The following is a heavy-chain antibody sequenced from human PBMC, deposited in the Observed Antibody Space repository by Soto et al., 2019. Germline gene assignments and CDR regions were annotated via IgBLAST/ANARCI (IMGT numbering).Heavy chain of an antibody. Sequence: EVQLVESGGGLVQPGGSLRLSCAASGFTVSSNYMSWVRQAPGMGLEWVSVIYSGGGTYYADSVKGRFTISRDNSKNTLYLQMNSLIAEDTAVYYCARVVYYELLTSDYWGQGTLVTVSS. D-gene: IGHD3-22*01. CDR1: GFTVSSNY. CDR2: IYSGGGT. J-gene: IGHJ4*02. V-gene: IGHV3-66*01. CDR3: ARVVYYELLTSDY.